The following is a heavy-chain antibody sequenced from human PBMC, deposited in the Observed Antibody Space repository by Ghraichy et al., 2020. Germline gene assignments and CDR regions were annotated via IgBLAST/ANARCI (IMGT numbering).Heavy chain of an antibody. Sequence: SVKVSCKASGGTFSSYAISWVQQAPGQGLEWMGGIIPIFGTANYAQKFQGRVTITADESTSTAYMELSSLRSEDTAVYYCARPESYYYDSSGYYYGAFDIWGQGTMVTVSS. D-gene: IGHD3-22*01. CDR1: GGTFSSYA. V-gene: IGHV1-69*13. CDR2: IIPIFGTA. CDR3: ARPESYYYDSSGYYYGAFDI. J-gene: IGHJ3*02.